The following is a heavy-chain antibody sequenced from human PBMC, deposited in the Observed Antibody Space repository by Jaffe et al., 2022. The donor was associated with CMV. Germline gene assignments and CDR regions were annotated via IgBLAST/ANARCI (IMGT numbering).Heavy chain of an antibody. CDR2: VYYTGNT. CDR3: ARDVYDTTGYSGFDV. CDR1: GGSVSSTYYY. V-gene: IGHV4-31*11. Sequence: QVHLQESGPGLVKPSQTLSLTCAVSGGSVSSTYYYWTWIRQRPGEGLEWIGYVYYTGNTFYNPSLKSRVTISVDTSKNQFSLKLKSVTAADTAVYYCARDVYDTTGYSGFDVWGQGTPVTVSS. D-gene: IGHD3-22*01. J-gene: IGHJ6*02.